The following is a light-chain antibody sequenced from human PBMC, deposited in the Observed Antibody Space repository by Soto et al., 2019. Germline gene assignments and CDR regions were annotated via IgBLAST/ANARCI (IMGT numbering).Light chain of an antibody. CDR1: RSVINSY. CDR3: QQYNKWPLIT. Sequence: DTVMTQSPSTLSVSLGERATLSCRASRSVINSYLAWYQQKPGQAPRLLIYGASTRATGTPARFSGSGSGTDFTLTISSLQSEDFALYYCQQYNKWPLITFGQGTRLEI. V-gene: IGKV3D-15*01. J-gene: IGKJ5*01. CDR2: GAS.